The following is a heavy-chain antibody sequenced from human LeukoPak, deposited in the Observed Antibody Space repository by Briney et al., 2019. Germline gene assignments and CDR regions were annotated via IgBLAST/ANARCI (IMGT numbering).Heavy chain of an antibody. J-gene: IGHJ4*02. CDR2: ISSDGSST. Sequence: PGGSLRLSCAASGLYFDSHAMHWVRQAPGKGLVWVSRISSDGSSTSYADSVKGRFTISRDNAKNTLYLQMNSLRAEDTAVYYCACSRTFDYWGQGTLVTVSS. D-gene: IGHD3-10*02. V-gene: IGHV3-74*01. CDR3: ACSRTFDY. CDR1: GLYFDSHA.